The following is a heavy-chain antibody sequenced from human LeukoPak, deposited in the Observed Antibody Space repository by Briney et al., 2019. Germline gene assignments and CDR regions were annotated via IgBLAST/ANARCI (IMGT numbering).Heavy chain of an antibody. D-gene: IGHD2-21*02. J-gene: IGHJ4*02. CDR3: AREYCAGDCYSHGAYFDY. CDR1: TYTFTDYY. V-gene: IGHV1-2*02. CDR2: INPHSGGT. Sequence: ASVKVSCKASTYTFTDYYIHWVRQAPGQGLEWMGWINPHSGGTDYAQKFQGRVTLTRDTSISTAYMELSRLRSDDTAVYYCAREYCAGDCYSHGAYFDYWGQGALVTVSS.